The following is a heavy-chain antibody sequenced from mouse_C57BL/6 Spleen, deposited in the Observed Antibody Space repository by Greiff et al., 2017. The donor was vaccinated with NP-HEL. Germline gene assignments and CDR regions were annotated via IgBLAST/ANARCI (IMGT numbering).Heavy chain of an antibody. CDR3: ARSRYYGSSPFYDFDD. CDR1: GYTFTSYW. D-gene: IGHD1-1*01. CDR2: IDPSDSYT. J-gene: IGHJ2*01. Sequence: QVQLQQPGAELVMPGASVKLSCKASGYTFTSYWMHWVKQRPGQGLEWIGEIDPSDSYTNYNQKFKGKSTLTVDKSSSTAYMQLSSLTSEDSAVYYCARSRYYGSSPFYDFDDWGQGTTLTVSS. V-gene: IGHV1-69*01.